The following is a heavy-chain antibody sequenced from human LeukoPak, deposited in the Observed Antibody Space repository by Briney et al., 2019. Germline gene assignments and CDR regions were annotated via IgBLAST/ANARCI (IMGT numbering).Heavy chain of an antibody. V-gene: IGHV1-18*01. CDR2: ISAYNGNT. Sequence: GASVKVSCKASGYTFTSYGISWVRQAPGQGLEWMGWISAYNGNTNYAQKLQGRVTMTTDTSTSTAYMELRSLRSDDTAVYYCARTSPFLWFGESYFDYWGQGTLIIVSS. CDR1: GYTFTSYG. D-gene: IGHD3-10*01. J-gene: IGHJ4*02. CDR3: ARTSPFLWFGESYFDY.